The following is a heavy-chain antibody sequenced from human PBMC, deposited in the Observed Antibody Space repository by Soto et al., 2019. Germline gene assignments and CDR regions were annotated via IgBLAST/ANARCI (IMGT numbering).Heavy chain of an antibody. J-gene: IGHJ3*02. CDR3: ARLRGIWSGYAFDI. CDR1: GFTFSSYW. Sequence: EVQLVESGGGLVQPGGSLRLSCAASGFTFSSYWMHWVRQAPGKGLVWVSRINSDGSSTSYADSVKGRFTISRDNAKNTLYLQMNSLRAEDTAVYHYARLRGIWSGYAFDIWGQGTMVTVSS. V-gene: IGHV3-74*01. CDR2: INSDGSST. D-gene: IGHD3-3*01.